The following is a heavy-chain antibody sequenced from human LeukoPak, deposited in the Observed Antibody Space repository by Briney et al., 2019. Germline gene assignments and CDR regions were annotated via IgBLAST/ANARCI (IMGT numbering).Heavy chain of an antibody. J-gene: IGHJ4*02. CDR3: ARHLSGITGYTYGRGIDY. CDR1: GFTFSSYW. Sequence: GGSLRLSCAASGFTFSSYWMSWVRQAPGKGLEWVANIKKDGSEKYYVDSVRGRFTISRDNAKKSLYLQMNSLRAEDTAVYYCARHLSGITGYTYGRGIDYWGQGTLVTVSS. CDR2: IKKDGSEK. D-gene: IGHD5-18*01. V-gene: IGHV3-7*01.